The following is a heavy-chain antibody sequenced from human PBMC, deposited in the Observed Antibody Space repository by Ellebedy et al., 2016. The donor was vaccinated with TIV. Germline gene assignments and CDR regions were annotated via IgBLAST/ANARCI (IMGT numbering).Heavy chain of an antibody. CDR2: INSDGSST. D-gene: IGHD5-24*01. V-gene: IGHV3-74*01. CDR3: ARVLAEMATIRAGYDY. J-gene: IGHJ4*02. Sequence: GGSLRLXCAASGFTFSSYWMHWVRQAPGKGLVWVSRINSDGSSTSYADSVKGRFTISRDNAKNTLYLQMNSLRAEDTAVYYCARVLAEMATIRAGYDYWGQGTLVTVSS. CDR1: GFTFSSYW.